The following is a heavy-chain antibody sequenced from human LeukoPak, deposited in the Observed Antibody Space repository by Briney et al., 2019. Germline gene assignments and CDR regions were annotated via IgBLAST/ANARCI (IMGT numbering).Heavy chain of an antibody. CDR3: ATPTRGHAFDL. J-gene: IGHJ3*01. V-gene: IGHV1-69*05. Sequence: SVEVSCKASGGTFSSYALSWMRQAPGQGLEWLGGCIPILRTPKDAQKFQGRVTITTDESTNTLYMELSGLTSEDTAVYYCATPTRGHAFDLWGQGTLVTVS. D-gene: IGHD3-10*01. CDR2: CIPILRTP. CDR1: GGTFSSYA.